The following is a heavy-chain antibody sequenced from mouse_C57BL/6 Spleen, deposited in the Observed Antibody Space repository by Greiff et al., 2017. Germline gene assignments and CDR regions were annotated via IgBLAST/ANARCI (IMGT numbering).Heavy chain of an antibody. CDR2: IYPRDGST. J-gene: IGHJ3*01. CDR3: AREGFATVVPVAY. D-gene: IGHD1-1*01. Sequence: VQLQHSGPELVKPGASVKLSCKASGYTFTSYDINWVKQRPGPGLEWIGWIYPRDGSTKYNAMFKGKATLTVDTSSSTAYMELHSLTSEDSAVYFCAREGFATVVPVAYWGQGTLVTVSA. CDR1: GYTFTSYD. V-gene: IGHV1-85*01.